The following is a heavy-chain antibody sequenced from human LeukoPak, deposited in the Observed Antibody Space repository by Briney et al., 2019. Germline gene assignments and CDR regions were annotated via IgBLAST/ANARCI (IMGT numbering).Heavy chain of an antibody. J-gene: IGHJ4*02. Sequence: KPSETLSLTCAVSGGSISNYYRSWIRQPAGKGLEWIGRIYTSGSINYNPSVKSRVTMSIDKSKNQFSLQLNSVTAADTAVYYCARDRDSSGWVTIFYYWGQGPLVTVSS. CDR1: GGSISNYY. D-gene: IGHD3-22*01. CDR2: IYTSGSI. V-gene: IGHV4-4*07. CDR3: ARDRDSSGWVTIFYY.